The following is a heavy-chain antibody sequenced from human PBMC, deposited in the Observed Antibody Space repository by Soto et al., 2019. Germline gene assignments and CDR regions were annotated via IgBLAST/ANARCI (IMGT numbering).Heavy chain of an antibody. CDR1: GYTFTSYY. CDR2: INPSVGST. CDR3: ARNQTITIFGVVIRDHYYYMDV. J-gene: IGHJ6*03. D-gene: IGHD3-3*01. Sequence: QVQLVQSGAEVKKPGASVKVSCKASGYTFTSYYMHWVRQAPGQGLEWMGIINPSVGSTSYAQKFQGRVTMTRDTSTSTVYMELSSLRSEDTAVYYCARNQTITIFGVVIRDHYYYMDVLGEGTTVTVSS. V-gene: IGHV1-46*03.